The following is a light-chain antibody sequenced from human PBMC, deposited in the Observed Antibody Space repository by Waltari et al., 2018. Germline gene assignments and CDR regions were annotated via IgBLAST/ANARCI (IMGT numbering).Light chain of an antibody. Sequence: EIVLTQSPGTLPLSPGERATPPCRPSQIVGINYLACYKQKPGQAPRLLIYGASSRATGIPDRFSGSGSGTDFTLTISRLEPEDFAVYYCQQYATSWTFGQGTKVEIK. J-gene: IGKJ1*01. CDR1: QIVGINY. V-gene: IGKV3-20*01. CDR2: GAS. CDR3: QQYATSWT.